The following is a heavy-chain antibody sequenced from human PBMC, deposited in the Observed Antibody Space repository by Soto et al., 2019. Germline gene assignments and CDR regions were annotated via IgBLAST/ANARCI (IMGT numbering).Heavy chain of an antibody. V-gene: IGHV4-59*01. CDR3: ARGPPTPYSSSATHYFDY. D-gene: IGHD6-13*01. CDR1: GGSISSYY. Sequence: SETLSLTCTVSGGSISSYYWSWIRQPPGKGLEWIGYIYYSGSTNYNPSLKSRVTISVDTSKNQFSLKLSSVTAADTAVYYCARGPPTPYSSSATHYFDYWGQGTLVTVSS. J-gene: IGHJ4*02. CDR2: IYYSGST.